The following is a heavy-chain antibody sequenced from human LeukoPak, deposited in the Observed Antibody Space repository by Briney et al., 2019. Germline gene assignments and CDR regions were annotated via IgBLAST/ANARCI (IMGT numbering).Heavy chain of an antibody. CDR3: ARASVAGPYYYYYMDV. D-gene: IGHD6-19*01. CDR1: GFTFSSYA. J-gene: IGHJ6*03. CDR2: ISYDGSNK. V-gene: IGHV3-30*04. Sequence: PGRSLRLSCAASGFTFSSYAMHWVRQAPGKGLEWVAVISYDGSNKYYADSVKGRFTISRDNSKNTLYLQMNSLRAEDTAVYYCARASVAGPYYYYYMDVWGKGTTVTVSS.